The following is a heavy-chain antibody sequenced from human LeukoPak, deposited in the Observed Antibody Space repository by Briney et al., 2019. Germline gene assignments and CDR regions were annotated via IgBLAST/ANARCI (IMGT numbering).Heavy chain of an antibody. CDR3: ARDLQQQLESSLDY. Sequence: GGSLRLSCAASGFTFSIFWMHWVRRAPGKGLVWVSSISSSSSYIYYADSVKGRFTISRDNAKNSLYLQMNSLRAEDTAAYYCARDLQQQLESSLDYWGQGTLVTVSS. V-gene: IGHV3-21*01. D-gene: IGHD6-13*01. CDR1: GFTFSIFW. J-gene: IGHJ4*02. CDR2: ISSSSSYI.